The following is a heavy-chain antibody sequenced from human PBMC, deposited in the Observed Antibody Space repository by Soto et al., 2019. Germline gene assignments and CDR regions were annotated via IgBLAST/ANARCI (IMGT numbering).Heavy chain of an antibody. J-gene: IGHJ4*02. CDR2: IIPIFGTA. CDR3: ARGQTGGGWGYDSDY. V-gene: IGHV1-69*12. Sequence: QVQLVQSGAEVKKPGSSVKVSCKASGGTFSSYAIDWVRQAPGQGLEWMGGIIPIFGTADYAQKFQGRVTTHGDQSTSTAYMELSSLRSEATAVYLCARGQTGGGWGYDSDYWGQGTLVTVSS. D-gene: IGHD2-8*02. CDR1: GGTFSSYA.